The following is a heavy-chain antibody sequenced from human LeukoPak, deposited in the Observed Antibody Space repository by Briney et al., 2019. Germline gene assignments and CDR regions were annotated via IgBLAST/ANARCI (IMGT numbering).Heavy chain of an antibody. Sequence: GGSLRLSCAASGFTFSSYGMHWVRQAPGKGLEWVAALSHDGNNEFYADSVKGRFTISGDNSKSTLYLQMNSLRAGDTATFYCAKDNYYGSSAVIDYWGQGALVTVSS. CDR2: LSHDGNNE. J-gene: IGHJ4*02. D-gene: IGHD3-22*01. CDR1: GFTFSSYG. CDR3: AKDNYYGSSAVIDY. V-gene: IGHV3-30*18.